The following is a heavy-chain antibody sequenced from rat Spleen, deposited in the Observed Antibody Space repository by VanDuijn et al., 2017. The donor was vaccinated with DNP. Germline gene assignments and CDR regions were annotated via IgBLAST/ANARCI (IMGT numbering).Heavy chain of an antibody. CDR1: GFTFNNYD. V-gene: IGHV5-7*01. Sequence: EVQLVESGGGLVQPGRSMKLSCAASGFTFNNYDMAWVRQAPKKGLEWVATISYDGSSTYYRDSVKGRFTISRENAKSTLYLQMDSLRSEDTATYYCARRSFDYWGQGVMVTVSS. CDR2: ISYDGSST. CDR3: ARRSFDY. J-gene: IGHJ2*01.